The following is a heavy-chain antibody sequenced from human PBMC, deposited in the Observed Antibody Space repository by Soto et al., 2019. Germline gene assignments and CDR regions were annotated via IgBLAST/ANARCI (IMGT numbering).Heavy chain of an antibody. Sequence: SETLSLTCVVYGGSFSGYYWSWIRQPPGKGLEWIGEINHSGSTNYNPSLKSRVTISVDTSKNQFSLKLSAVTAADTAVYYCARHRGSSTSYDVFDIWGQGTMVTVS. D-gene: IGHD3-16*01. CDR1: GGSFSGYY. J-gene: IGHJ3*02. CDR2: INHSGST. CDR3: ARHRGSSTSYDVFDI. V-gene: IGHV4-34*01.